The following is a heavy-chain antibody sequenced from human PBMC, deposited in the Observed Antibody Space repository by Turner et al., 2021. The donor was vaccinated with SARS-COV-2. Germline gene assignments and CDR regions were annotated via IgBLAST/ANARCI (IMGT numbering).Heavy chain of an antibody. CDR3: AREHYDFWSGYFY. Sequence: EVPLVESGGGLVQPGGSLRLSCAAPGFTLSTYSMSWVRQAPGKGPEWVSYISGTTTTIYYADSVKGRFTISRDNAKNSLYLQMNNLRAEDTAMYYCAREHYDFWSGYFYWGQGTLVTVSS. V-gene: IGHV3-48*01. D-gene: IGHD3-3*01. CDR2: ISGTTTTI. CDR1: GFTLSTYS. J-gene: IGHJ4*02.